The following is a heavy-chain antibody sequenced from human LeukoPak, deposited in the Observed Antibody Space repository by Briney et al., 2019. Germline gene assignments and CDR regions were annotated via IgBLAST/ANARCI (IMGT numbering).Heavy chain of an antibody. V-gene: IGHV4-34*01. J-gene: IGHJ5*02. D-gene: IGHD2-8*01. CDR1: DGSLNGHY. Sequence: SETLSLTCAVYDGSLNGHYWSWIRQPPGKGLEWIGEGSDNGGTKYNPSLKSRVTISADTSKNQFSLKLSSVTAADTAVYYCAKNGQSGFPFDPWGQGTLVTVSS. CDR2: GSDNGGT. CDR3: AKNGQSGFPFDP.